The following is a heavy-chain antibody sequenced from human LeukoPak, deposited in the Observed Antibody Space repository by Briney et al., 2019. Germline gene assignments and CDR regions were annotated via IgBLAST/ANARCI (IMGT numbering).Heavy chain of an antibody. V-gene: IGHV3-66*01. CDR2: IYSGGST. CDR1: GFTVSSNY. D-gene: IGHD2-15*01. J-gene: IGHJ4*02. CDR3: ARGGTTDIGPFDY. Sequence: GGSLRLSCAASGFTVSSNYMSWVRQAPGKGLEWVSVIYSGGSTYYADSVKGRFTISRDNSKNTLYLQTNSLTAEDTAVYYCARGGTTDIGPFDYWGQGTLVTVSS.